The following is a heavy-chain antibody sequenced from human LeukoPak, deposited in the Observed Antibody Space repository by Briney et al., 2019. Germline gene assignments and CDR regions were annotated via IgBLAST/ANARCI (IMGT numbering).Heavy chain of an antibody. J-gene: IGHJ3*02. CDR3: EKSDVFDI. V-gene: IGHV3-74*01. CDR2: IKSDGSST. CDR1: GFTFSSYS. Sequence: GGSLRLSCAASGFTFSSYSMHWVRQAPGKGLVWVSRIKSDGSSTSYADSVKGRFTISRDNAKTTLYLQMNSLRAEDTAVYYCEKSDVFDIWGQGTMVTVSS.